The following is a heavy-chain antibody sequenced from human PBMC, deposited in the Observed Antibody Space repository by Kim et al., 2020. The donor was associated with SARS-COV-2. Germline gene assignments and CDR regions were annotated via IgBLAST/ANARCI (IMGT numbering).Heavy chain of an antibody. Sequence: ASVKVSCKASGYTFTSYAINWVRQAPGQGPEWMGWISVYNGDTKYAQKLQGRVTMTTDTSTSTAYMELRSLRSDDTAVYYCATNIFPGLVGATALDYWGQGTLVTVSS. CDR1: GYTFTSYA. D-gene: IGHD1-26*01. CDR2: ISVYNGDT. V-gene: IGHV1-18*01. J-gene: IGHJ4*02. CDR3: ATNIFPGLVGATALDY.